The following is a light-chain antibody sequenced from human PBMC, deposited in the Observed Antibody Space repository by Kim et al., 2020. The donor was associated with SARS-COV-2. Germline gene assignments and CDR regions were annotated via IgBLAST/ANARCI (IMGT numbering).Light chain of an antibody. CDR1: SDNVGNQG. CDR2: RNN. V-gene: IGLV10-54*01. J-gene: IGLJ3*02. CDR3: SAWDTSLNSWV. Sequence: RQTATLTCTGNSDNVGNQGAAWLQQHQGHPPKLVSYRNNNRPSGISERISASRSENTASLTITGLQPEDEADYYCSAWDTSLNSWVFGGGTQLTVL.